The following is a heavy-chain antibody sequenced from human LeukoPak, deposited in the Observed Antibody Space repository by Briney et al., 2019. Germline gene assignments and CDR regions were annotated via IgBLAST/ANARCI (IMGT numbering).Heavy chain of an antibody. CDR3: ARFRITMVRGVIPD. CDR1: GGSFSGYY. J-gene: IGHJ4*02. CDR2: INHSGST. Sequence: PSETLSLTCAVYGGSFSGYYWSWIRQPPGKGLEWIGEINHSGSTNCNPSLKSRVTISVDTSKNQFSLKLSSVTAADTAVYYCARFRITMVRGVIPDWGQGTLVTVSS. D-gene: IGHD3-10*01. V-gene: IGHV4-34*01.